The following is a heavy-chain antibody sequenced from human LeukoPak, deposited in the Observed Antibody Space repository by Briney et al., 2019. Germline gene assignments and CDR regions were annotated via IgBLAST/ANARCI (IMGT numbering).Heavy chain of an antibody. CDR1: GFTFSNYE. CDR2: ISSSGSTI. CDR3: VGYSSSWYVVDYYYGLDV. D-gene: IGHD6-13*01. Sequence: GGSLRLSCAASGFTFSNYEMNWVRQAPGKGLEWVSCISSSGSTIYYSDSVKGRFTISRDNAKNSLYLQMNSLRAEDTAVYYCVGYSSSWYVVDYYYGLDVWGQGTTVTVSS. V-gene: IGHV3-48*03. J-gene: IGHJ6*02.